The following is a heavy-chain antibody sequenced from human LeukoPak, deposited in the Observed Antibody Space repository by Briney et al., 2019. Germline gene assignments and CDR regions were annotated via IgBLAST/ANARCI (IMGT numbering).Heavy chain of an antibody. CDR1: GYTFTSYY. V-gene: IGHV1-46*01. Sequence: ASVKVSCKASGYTFTSYYMHWVRQAPGEGLEWMGIISPSGSSTSYAQKFQGRVTMTRDMSTGTVYMELSSLRSEDTAVYYCARVAAEVVGVPGAIGFGWLRRDYYYMDVWGKGTTVIVSS. J-gene: IGHJ6*03. CDR2: ISPSGSST. CDR3: ARVAAEVVGVPGAIGFGWLRRDYYYMDV. D-gene: IGHD2-2*02.